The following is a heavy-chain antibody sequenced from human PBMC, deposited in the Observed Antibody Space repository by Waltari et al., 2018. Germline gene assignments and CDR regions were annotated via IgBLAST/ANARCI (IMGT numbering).Heavy chain of an antibody. D-gene: IGHD3-3*01. Sequence: EVQLVESGGGLVQPGGSLRLSCAASGFAFSSYGMHWVRQAPGKGLVWVARVNSGGSGMIYADSVKGRFTISRDNAKNTLHLQMNSLRVEDTAVYYCARVKFLEWLPQPAVLDYWGQGSLVIVSS. V-gene: IGHV3-74*01. CDR3: ARVKFLEWLPQPAVLDY. J-gene: IGHJ4*02. CDR2: VNSGGSGM. CDR1: GFAFSSYG.